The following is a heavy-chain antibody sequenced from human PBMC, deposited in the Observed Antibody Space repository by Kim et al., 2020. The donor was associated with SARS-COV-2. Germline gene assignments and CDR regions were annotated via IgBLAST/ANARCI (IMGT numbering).Heavy chain of an antibody. CDR3: AKGRGVDY. V-gene: IGHV3-23*01. CDR2: GPT. J-gene: IGHJ4*02. Sequence: GPTYYPDPMQGRFTLSSDTSKNTLYLQMNSLRLEDMALYYCAKGRGVDYWGQGTLVTVSS.